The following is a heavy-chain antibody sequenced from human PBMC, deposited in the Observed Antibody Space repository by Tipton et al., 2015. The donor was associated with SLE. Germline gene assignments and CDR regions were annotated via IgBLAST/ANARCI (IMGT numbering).Heavy chain of an antibody. CDR3: ARECYSNSFDY. D-gene: IGHD4-11*01. Sequence: LRLSCAASGFIFVEYAMHWVRQAPGKGLEWIGSIFHSGGTYYNPSLESRVTMSVDTSKNQFSLKLSSVTAADTAVYYSARECYSNSFDYWRQGKLVAVPS. CDR1: GFIFVEYA. J-gene: IGHJ4*02. V-gene: IGHV4-38-2*02. CDR2: IFHSGGT.